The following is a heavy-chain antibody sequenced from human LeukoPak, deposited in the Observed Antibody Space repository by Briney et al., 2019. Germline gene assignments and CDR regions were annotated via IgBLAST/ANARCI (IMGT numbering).Heavy chain of an antibody. V-gene: IGHV4-59*01. J-gene: IGHJ4*02. Sequence: SETLSLTCTVSGGSISSYYWSWIRQPPGKGLEWIGYIYYSGSTNYSPSLKSRVTISVDTSKNQFSLKLGSVTAADTAVYYCARFVSGSYPDYWGQGTLVTVSS. D-gene: IGHD1-26*01. CDR3: ARFVSGSYPDY. CDR1: GGSISSYY. CDR2: IYYSGST.